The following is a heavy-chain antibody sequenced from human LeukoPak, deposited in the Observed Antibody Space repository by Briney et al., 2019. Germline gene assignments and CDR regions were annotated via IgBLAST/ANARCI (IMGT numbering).Heavy chain of an antibody. D-gene: IGHD3-22*01. CDR1: GGSISSSSYY. V-gene: IGHV4-39*01. J-gene: IGHJ1*01. Sequence: PSETLSLTCTVSGGSISSSSYYWGWIRQPPGKGLEWIGSIYYSGSTYYNPSLKSRVTISVGTSKNQFSLKLSSVTAADTAVYYCARITMIVVEYFQHWGQGTLVTVSS. CDR3: ARITMIVVEYFQH. CDR2: IYYSGST.